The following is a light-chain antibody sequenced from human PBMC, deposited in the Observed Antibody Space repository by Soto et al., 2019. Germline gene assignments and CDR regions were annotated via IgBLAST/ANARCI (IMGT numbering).Light chain of an antibody. CDR1: QSVSSY. V-gene: IGKV3-11*01. Sequence: EIVLTQSPATLSSSPGERATLSCRASQSVSSYLAWYQQKPGQAPRLLIYDASNRATGIPARFSGSGSGTEFTLTISSLEPEDFAVYYCQQRANWPLTFGGGTKVEIK. J-gene: IGKJ4*01. CDR3: QQRANWPLT. CDR2: DAS.